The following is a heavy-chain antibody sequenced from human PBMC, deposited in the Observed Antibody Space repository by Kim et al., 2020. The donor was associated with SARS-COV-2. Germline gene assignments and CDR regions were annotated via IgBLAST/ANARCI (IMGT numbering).Heavy chain of an antibody. CDR2: INHSGST. CDR1: GGSFSGYY. CDR3: ARGGKYSSSWYRRSTNWFDP. Sequence: SETLSLTCAVYGGSFSGYYWSWIRQPPGKGLEWIGEINHSGSTNYNPSLKSRVTISVDTSKNQFSLKLSSVTAADTAVYYCARGGKYSSSWYRRSTNWFDPWGQGTLVTVSS. J-gene: IGHJ5*02. V-gene: IGHV4-34*01. D-gene: IGHD6-13*01.